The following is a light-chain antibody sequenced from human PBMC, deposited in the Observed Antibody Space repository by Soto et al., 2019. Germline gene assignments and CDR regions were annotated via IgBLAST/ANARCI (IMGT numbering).Light chain of an antibody. V-gene: IGKV3-11*01. CDR1: QSISVY. CDR2: DAS. J-gene: IGKJ5*01. Sequence: EIVLTQSPATLSLSPGERATLSCMASQSISVYLAWYQHKPGQSPRLLIYDASNRATGIPARFSGSGSGTDFTLNNISLEHEHFAVYYGQQRRRWPPITFGQGTRLEIK. CDR3: QQRRRWPPIT.